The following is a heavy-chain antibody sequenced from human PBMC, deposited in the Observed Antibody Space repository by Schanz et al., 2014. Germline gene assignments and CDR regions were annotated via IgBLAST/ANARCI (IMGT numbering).Heavy chain of an antibody. CDR2: IHHSGSI. Sequence: QVQLQQWGAGLLKPSETLSLTSAVYGGPFSGYFWSWIRQSPGKGLQWIGEIHHSGSIIYNPSLRSGVTISMDTSKNQFFLKVTSVTAADTAVYYCARHLVNAYGMDVWGQGTAVTVSS. D-gene: IGHD3-3*02. CDR3: ARHLVNAYGMDV. CDR1: GGPFSGYF. J-gene: IGHJ6*02. V-gene: IGHV4-34*01.